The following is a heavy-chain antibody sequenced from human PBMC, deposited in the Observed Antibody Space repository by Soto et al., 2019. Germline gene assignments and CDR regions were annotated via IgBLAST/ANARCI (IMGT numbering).Heavy chain of an antibody. V-gene: IGHV4-59*01. CDR1: GGSISRYY. J-gene: IGHJ6*02. Sequence: QVQLQESGPGLVKPSETLSLTCTVSGGSISRYYWSWIRQPPGKGLEWIGYMYNTGSTVYNPSFTSRATLSVATSKNQFSLKLNSVTAADTAVYYCARDLWGYCGTDCYPLDVWGQGTTVTVSS. D-gene: IGHD2-21*02. CDR2: MYNTGST. CDR3: ARDLWGYCGTDCYPLDV.